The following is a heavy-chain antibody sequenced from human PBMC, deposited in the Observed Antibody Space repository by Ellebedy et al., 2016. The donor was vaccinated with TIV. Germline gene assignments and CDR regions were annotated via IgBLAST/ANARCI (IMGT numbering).Heavy chain of an antibody. CDR2: IWHDGSNK. V-gene: IGHV3-33*01. J-gene: IGHJ4*02. CDR1: GFTFSSYG. D-gene: IGHD3-9*01. Sequence: GGSLRLXXAASGFTFSSYGMQRVRQAPGKGLDCVAVIWHDGSNKYYADTVKGRFTISRDNSKNTLCLQMDSLRAEDTAVYYCASYFGTAPPYYWGQGTLVTVSS. CDR3: ASYFGTAPPYY.